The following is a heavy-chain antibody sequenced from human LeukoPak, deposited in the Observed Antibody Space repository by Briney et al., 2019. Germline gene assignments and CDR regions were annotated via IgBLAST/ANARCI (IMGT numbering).Heavy chain of an antibody. CDR3: ATTMGSI. J-gene: IGHJ4*02. D-gene: IGHD1-26*01. CDR1: GFTFSNFA. CDR2: IRSKTDGGTA. Sequence: GGSLRLSCAASGFTFSNFAMNWVRQAPGKGLEWVGRIRSKTDGGTADYAAVVKGRFTISRDDSQNTLYLQMNSLKTDDTAVYYCATTMGSIWGRGTLVTAS. V-gene: IGHV3-15*01.